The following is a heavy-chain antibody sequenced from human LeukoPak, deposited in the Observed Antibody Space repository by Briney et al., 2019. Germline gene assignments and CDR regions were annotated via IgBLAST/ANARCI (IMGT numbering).Heavy chain of an antibody. D-gene: IGHD6-13*01. Sequence: GGSLRLSCAASGFTFSSYSMNWVRQAPGKGLEWFSAISGSGGSTYYADSVKGRFTISRDNSKNTLYLQMNSLRAEDTAVYYCAKIPTIAAAGSTPFDPWGQGTLVTVSS. CDR3: AKIPTIAAAGSTPFDP. CDR1: GFTFSSYS. CDR2: ISGSGGST. V-gene: IGHV3-23*01. J-gene: IGHJ5*02.